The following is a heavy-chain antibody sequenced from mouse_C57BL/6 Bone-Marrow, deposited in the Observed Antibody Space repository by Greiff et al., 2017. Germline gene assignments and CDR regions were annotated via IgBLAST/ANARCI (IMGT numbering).Heavy chain of an antibody. D-gene: IGHD2-3*01. J-gene: IGHJ1*03. V-gene: IGHV1-63*01. CDR2: IYPGGGYT. CDR1: GYTFTNYW. CDR3: ARKPAGYYVEYFDV. Sequence: QVHVKQSGAELVRPGTSVKMSCKASGYTFTNYWIGWAKQRPGHGLEWIGDIYPGGGYTNYNEKFKGKATLTADKSSSTDYMQCSSLTSEDSAIYYCARKPAGYYVEYFDVGGTGTTVTVSS.